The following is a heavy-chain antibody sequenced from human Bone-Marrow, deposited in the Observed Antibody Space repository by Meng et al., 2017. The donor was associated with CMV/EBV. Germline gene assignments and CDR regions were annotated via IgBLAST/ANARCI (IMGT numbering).Heavy chain of an antibody. V-gene: IGHV3-21*01. CDR2: ISSSSSYI. J-gene: IGHJ4*02. CDR3: ARGLAGYCSSTSCLGNY. CDR1: GFTFSSYS. Sequence: GESLKISCAASGFTFSSYSMNWVRQAPGKELEWVSSISSSSSYIYYADSVKGRFTISRDNAKNSLYLQMNSLRAEDTAVYYCARGLAGYCSSTSCLGNYWGQGTLVTVSS. D-gene: IGHD2-2*01.